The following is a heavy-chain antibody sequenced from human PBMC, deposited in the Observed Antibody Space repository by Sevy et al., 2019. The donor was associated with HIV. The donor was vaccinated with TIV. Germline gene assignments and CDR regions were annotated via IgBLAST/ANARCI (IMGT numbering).Heavy chain of an antibody. V-gene: IGHV3-23*01. CDR2: ISGSGGST. D-gene: IGHD6-25*01. CDR1: GFTFSSYA. Sequence: GGSLRLSCAASGFTFSSYAMSWVRQAPGKGLEWVSAISGSGGSTYYADSVKGRFTISRDNSKNTLYLQMNSLRAEDTAVYYCAKHGVPGAQYSSGDFDYWGQGTLVTVSS. CDR3: AKHGVPGAQYSSGDFDY. J-gene: IGHJ4*02.